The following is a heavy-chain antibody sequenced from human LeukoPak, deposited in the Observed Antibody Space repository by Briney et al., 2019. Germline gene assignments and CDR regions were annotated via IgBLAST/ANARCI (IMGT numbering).Heavy chain of an antibody. CDR3: AKYAAAGAYDRHSEIDS. D-gene: IGHD3-22*01. J-gene: IGHJ4*02. CDR1: GFTFGRYA. CDR2: IAYDGSNK. V-gene: IGHV3-30*18. Sequence: GGSLRLSCTASGFTFGRYAMHWLRQAPGKGLEWVAVIAYDGSNKYSADSLKGQGRFTISRDNSKNTLFLEMNSLRPEDTAVYYCAKYAAAGAYDRHSEIDSWGQGTLVTVSS.